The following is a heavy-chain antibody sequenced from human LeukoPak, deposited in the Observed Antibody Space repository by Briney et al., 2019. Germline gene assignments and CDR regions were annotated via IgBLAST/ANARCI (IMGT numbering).Heavy chain of an antibody. J-gene: IGHJ4*02. Sequence: GGSLRLSCAASGFTFSTYGMHWVRQAPGKRLEWVAGIWYDGSNKYYADSVKGRFTISRDDSKNTLYLQMNSLRAEDTAVYYCARDVGIRYFDYWGQGTLVTVSS. D-gene: IGHD7-27*01. CDR2: IWYDGSNK. CDR1: GFTFSTYG. CDR3: ARDVGIRYFDY. V-gene: IGHV3-33*01.